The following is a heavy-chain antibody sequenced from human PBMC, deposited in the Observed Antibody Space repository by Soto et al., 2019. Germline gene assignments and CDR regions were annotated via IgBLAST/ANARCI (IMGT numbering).Heavy chain of an antibody. J-gene: IGHJ5*02. D-gene: IGHD6-19*01. Sequence: PGESLKISCQGSGYSFTTYWIAWVRQMPGKGLECMGIIYPGDSDTRYSPSFQGQVTISAGKSINTAYLQWSSLKASDSAIYYCARPFDTSGWYDHWGQGTLVTVSS. V-gene: IGHV5-51*01. CDR2: IYPGDSDT. CDR1: GYSFTTYW. CDR3: ARPFDTSGWYDH.